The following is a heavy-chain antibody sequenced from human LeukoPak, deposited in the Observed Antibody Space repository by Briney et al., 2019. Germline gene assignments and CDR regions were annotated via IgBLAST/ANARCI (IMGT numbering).Heavy chain of an antibody. CDR2: IKTDGSLI. Sequence: GGSLRLSCVASGFTFSSYWMTWVRQAPGKGLEWVANIKTDGSLIYYVDSVKGRFTISRDNGKNSLYLQMNSLRVEDTAVYFCARDSTGWQADSFDIWGQGTKVTVSA. CDR3: ARDSTGWQADSFDI. J-gene: IGHJ3*02. CDR1: GFTFSSYW. D-gene: IGHD2-8*02. V-gene: IGHV3-7*01.